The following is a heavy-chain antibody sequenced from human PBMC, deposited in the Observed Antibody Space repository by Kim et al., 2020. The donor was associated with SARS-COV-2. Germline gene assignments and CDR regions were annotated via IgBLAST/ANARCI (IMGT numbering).Heavy chain of an antibody. V-gene: IGHV3-30*04. CDR3: ARARYGDYISYYYYGLDV. J-gene: IGHJ6*02. CDR2: SSYDGSYQ. Sequence: GGSLRLSCVASGFTSRSYSMHWVRQFPGQRLEWVAVSSYDGSYQDYTESVKGRFIISRDNSKNTLYLQMNSLVSEDTAVYYCARARYGDYISYYYYGLDVWSQGTTVTVSS. D-gene: IGHD2-21*02. CDR1: GFTSRSYS.